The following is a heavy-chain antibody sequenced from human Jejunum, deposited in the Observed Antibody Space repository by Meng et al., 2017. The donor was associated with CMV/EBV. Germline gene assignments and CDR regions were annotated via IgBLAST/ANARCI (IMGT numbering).Heavy chain of an antibody. Sequence: GYPVTDVYIPWVGQAPGQGLEWMGWINPKTGDTKYPQKLQGRVTLTRDMSINTVYMEMTRLSSDDTAMYYCAKDAGSFLDYFLDFWGQGTRGTVSS. CDR2: INPKTGDT. CDR3: AKDAGSFLDYFLDF. D-gene: IGHD1-26*01. CDR1: GYPVTDVY. J-gene: IGHJ4*02. V-gene: IGHV1-2*02.